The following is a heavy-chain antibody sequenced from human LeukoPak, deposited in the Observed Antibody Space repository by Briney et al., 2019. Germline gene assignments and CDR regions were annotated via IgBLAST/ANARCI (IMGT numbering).Heavy chain of an antibody. Sequence: GGSLRLSCAASGFTFSSYEMNWVRQAPGKGLEWVSYISSSGSTIYYADSVKGRFTISRDDAKNSLYLQMNSLRAEDTAVYYCARDFYRIVVVPHYFDYWGQGTLVTVSS. D-gene: IGHD3-22*01. J-gene: IGHJ4*02. CDR3: ARDFYRIVVVPHYFDY. V-gene: IGHV3-48*03. CDR1: GFTFSSYE. CDR2: ISSSGSTI.